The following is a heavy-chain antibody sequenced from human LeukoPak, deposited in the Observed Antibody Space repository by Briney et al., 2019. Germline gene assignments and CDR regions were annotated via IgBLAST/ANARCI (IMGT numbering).Heavy chain of an antibody. CDR1: GGSIGSSSNY. CDR2: IFYSGNT. V-gene: IGHV4-39*07. J-gene: IGHJ4*02. D-gene: IGHD2-15*01. Sequence: SETLSLTCTVSGGSIGSSSNYWGWIRQPPGKGLEWIGSIFYSGNTYYNPSLKSRVSISVDTSRNQFSLKLSSVTAADTAMYYCARQLGYCSGGSCYYFDYWGQGTLVIVSS. CDR3: ARQLGYCSGGSCYYFDY.